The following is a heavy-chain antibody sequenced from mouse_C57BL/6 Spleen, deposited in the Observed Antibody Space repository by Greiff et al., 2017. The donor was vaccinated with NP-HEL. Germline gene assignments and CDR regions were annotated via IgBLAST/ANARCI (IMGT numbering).Heavy chain of an antibody. CDR2: IDPSDSYT. CDR1: GYTFTSYW. D-gene: IGHD2-4*01. Sequence: VQLQQPGAELVMPGASVKLSCKASGYTFTSYWMHWVKQRPGQGLEWIGEIDPSDSYTNYNQKFKGKSTLTVDNSSSTAYMQLSSLTSADSAVYYCARGDDYAFAYWGQGTTLTVSS. J-gene: IGHJ2*01. CDR3: ARGDDYAFAY. V-gene: IGHV1-69*01.